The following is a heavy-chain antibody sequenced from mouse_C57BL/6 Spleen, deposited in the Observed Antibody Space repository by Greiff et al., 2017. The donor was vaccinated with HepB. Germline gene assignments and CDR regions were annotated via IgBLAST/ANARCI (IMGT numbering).Heavy chain of an antibody. D-gene: IGHD1-1*01. CDR3: ARAYYYGSSFDY. Sequence: EVQLQESGPGLVKPSQSLSLTCSVTGYSITSGYYWNWIRQFPGNKLEWMGYISYDGSNNYNPSLKNRISITRDTSKNQFFLKLNSVTTEDTATYYCARAYYYGSSFDYWGQCTTLTVSS. V-gene: IGHV3-6*01. CDR1: GYSITSGYY. CDR2: ISYDGSN. J-gene: IGHJ2*01.